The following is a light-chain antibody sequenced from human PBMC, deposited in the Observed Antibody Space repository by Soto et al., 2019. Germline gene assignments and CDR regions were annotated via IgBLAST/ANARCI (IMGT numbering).Light chain of an antibody. CDR2: KAS. J-gene: IGKJ4*01. CDR1: QSISSW. Sequence: DIQMTQSPSTLSASVGDRVTITCRASQSISSWLAWYQQKPGKAPKLLIYKASSLESGVPSRFSGSGSGTKFTLTISSLQPDDFATYTSNKYISNWPPFGGGTKVDIK. V-gene: IGKV1-5*03. CDR3: NKYISNWPP.